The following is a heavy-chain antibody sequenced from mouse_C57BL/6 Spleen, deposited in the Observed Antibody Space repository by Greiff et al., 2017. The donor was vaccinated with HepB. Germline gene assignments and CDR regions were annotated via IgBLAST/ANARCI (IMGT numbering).Heavy chain of an antibody. D-gene: IGHD1-3*01. CDR3: AREGAQGDYFDY. CDR1: GYTFTSYG. V-gene: IGHV1-81*01. Sequence: VMLVESGAELARPGASVKLSCKASGYTFTSYGISWVKQRTGQGLEWIGEIYPRSGNTYYNEKFKGKATLTADKSSSTAYMELRSLTSEDSAVDFGAREGAQGDYFDYWGQGTTLTVSS. CDR2: IYPRSGNT. J-gene: IGHJ2*01.